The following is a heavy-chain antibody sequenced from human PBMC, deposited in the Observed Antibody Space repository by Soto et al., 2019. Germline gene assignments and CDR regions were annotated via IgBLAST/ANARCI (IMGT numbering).Heavy chain of an antibody. CDR2: ISYDGSNK. J-gene: IGHJ4*02. D-gene: IGHD3-22*01. Sequence: GGSLRLSCAASGFTFSSYAMHWVRQAPGKRLEWVAVISYDGSNKYYADSVKGRFTISRDNAKNSLYLQMNSLRAEDTAVYYCARDLGDTYYYDSSGYDYWGQGTLVTVSS. CDR3: ARDLGDTYYYDSSGYDY. CDR1: GFTFSSYA. V-gene: IGHV3-30-3*01.